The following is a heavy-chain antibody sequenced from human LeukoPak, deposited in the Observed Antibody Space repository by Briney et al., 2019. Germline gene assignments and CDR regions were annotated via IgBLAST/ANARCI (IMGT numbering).Heavy chain of an antibody. CDR2: ISAHNGDT. J-gene: IGHJ4*02. Sequence: ASVKVSCKASGYTFRNYGISWVRQAPGQGLEWMGWISAHNGDTKYAQRLQGRVTMTTYTPTSTAYMELRSLTSDDTAVYYCARDTSNASGQNVYFDFWGQGSVVTVSS. CDR3: ARDTSNASGQNVYFDF. D-gene: IGHD6-19*01. V-gene: IGHV1-18*04. CDR1: GYTFRNYG.